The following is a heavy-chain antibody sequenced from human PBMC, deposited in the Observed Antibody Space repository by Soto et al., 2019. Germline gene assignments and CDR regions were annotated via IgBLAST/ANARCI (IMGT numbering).Heavy chain of an antibody. Sequence: ASVKVSCKASGYTFTSYGISWVRQAPGQGLEWMGWISAYNGNTNYAQKLQGRVTMTTDTSTSTAYMELRSLRSDDTAVYYCARHTGGAGDDAFDIWGQGTMVTVSS. J-gene: IGHJ3*02. D-gene: IGHD5-18*01. CDR3: ARHTGGAGDDAFDI. V-gene: IGHV1-18*01. CDR1: GYTFTSYG. CDR2: ISAYNGNT.